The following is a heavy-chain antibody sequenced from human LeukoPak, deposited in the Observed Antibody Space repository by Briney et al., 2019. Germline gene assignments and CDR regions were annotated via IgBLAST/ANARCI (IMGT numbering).Heavy chain of an antibody. J-gene: IGHJ4*02. CDR3: ARGDYDSSGYYEV. CDR1: GGSISSYY. CDR2: IYYSGST. V-gene: IGHV4-59*08. D-gene: IGHD3-22*01. Sequence: TSETLSLTCTVSGGSISSYYWGWIRQPPGKGLEWIGYIYYSGSTNYNPALKSRVTISVDTSKNQFSLKLSSVTAADTAVYYCARGDYDSSGYYEVWGQGTLVTVSS.